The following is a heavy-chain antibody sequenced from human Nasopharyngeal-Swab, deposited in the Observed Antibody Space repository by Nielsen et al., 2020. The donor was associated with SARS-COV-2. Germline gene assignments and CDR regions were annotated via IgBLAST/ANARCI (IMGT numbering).Heavy chain of an antibody. D-gene: IGHD2/OR15-2a*01. Sequence: GESLKISCAASGFTFSSHWMHWVRQGPGEGPVWLSRISSDGRTTNYADSVKGRFSISRDNSKNTLHLQMNSLTDGDTAVYYCARGPSTANFYAGDYWGQGTLVTVSS. CDR1: GFTFSSHW. V-gene: IGHV3-74*01. CDR2: ISSDGRTT. CDR3: ARGPSTANFYAGDY. J-gene: IGHJ4*02.